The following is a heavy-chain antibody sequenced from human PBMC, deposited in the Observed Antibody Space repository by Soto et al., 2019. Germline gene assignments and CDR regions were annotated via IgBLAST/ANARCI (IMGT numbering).Heavy chain of an antibody. CDR2: ISSGSAYI. CDR1: TFNSYS. D-gene: IGHD1-26*01. J-gene: IGHJ5*02. V-gene: IGHV3-21*06. Sequence: EVQLVESGGGLVKPGGSLRLSCSFTFNSYSLNWVRQAPGKGLEWVSSISSGSAYIKYADSVKGRFTISRDNPNNFLYLQMSSLRVDDTALYYCTREQGGSYDSWFDPWGQGTLVTVSS. CDR3: TREQGGSYDSWFDP.